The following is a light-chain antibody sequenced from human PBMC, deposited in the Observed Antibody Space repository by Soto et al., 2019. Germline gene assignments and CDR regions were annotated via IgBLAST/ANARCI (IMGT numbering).Light chain of an antibody. CDR1: QSVSSSY. Sequence: ETVLTQSPGTLSLSPGERATLSCRASQSVSSSYLAWYQQRAGQAPRLLIYGTSSRATGIPDRCSGSGSGTDFPLTISRLEPEDFAVYFCQRYGSSPLITFGQGTRLEIK. CDR2: GTS. CDR3: QRYGSSPLIT. V-gene: IGKV3-20*01. J-gene: IGKJ5*01.